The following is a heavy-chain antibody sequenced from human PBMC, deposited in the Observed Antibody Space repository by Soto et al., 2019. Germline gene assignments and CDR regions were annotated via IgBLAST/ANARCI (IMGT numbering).Heavy chain of an antibody. CDR1: GDSVSSNSAA. Sequence: SQTLSLTCAISGDSVSSNSAAWNWIRQSPSRGLEWLGRTYYRSKWYNDYAVSVKSRITINPVTSKNQFSLQLNSVTPEDTAVYYCAREMDNDYGDYYSIFFDYWGQGTLVTVSS. D-gene: IGHD4-17*01. V-gene: IGHV6-1*01. J-gene: IGHJ4*02. CDR3: AREMDNDYGDYYSIFFDY. CDR2: TYYRSKWYN.